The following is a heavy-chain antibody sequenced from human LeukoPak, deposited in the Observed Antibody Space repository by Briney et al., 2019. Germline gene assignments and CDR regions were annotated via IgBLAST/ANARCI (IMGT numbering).Heavy chain of an antibody. CDR3: AKKLMPYYYDSSGYY. D-gene: IGHD3-22*01. CDR1: GFTFSTYG. V-gene: IGHV3-23*01. CDR2: ISGSGGST. J-gene: IGHJ4*02. Sequence: GGTLRLSCAASGFTFSTYGTSWVRQAPGKGLEWVSAISGSGGSTYYADSVKGRFTISRDNSKNTLYLQMNSLRAEDTAVYYCAKKLMPYYYDSSGYYWGQGTLVTVSS.